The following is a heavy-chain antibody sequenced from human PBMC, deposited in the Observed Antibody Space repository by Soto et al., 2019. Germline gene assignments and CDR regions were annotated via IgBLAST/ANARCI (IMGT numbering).Heavy chain of an antibody. D-gene: IGHD3-10*01. CDR3: ARSRWYGETLKNGMDV. V-gene: IGHV1-2*02. CDR1: GYTFTDYS. J-gene: IGHJ6*02. CDR2: ISPNNGGT. Sequence: QVQLVQSGAEMRKPGASVKVSCKASGYTFTDYSVHWVRQAPGQGLEWMGWISPNNGGTNYAPKLQGRGTMTRDTAVSTAYVELSGLKSDDTAVYYCARSRWYGETLKNGMDVWGQGTTVTVSS.